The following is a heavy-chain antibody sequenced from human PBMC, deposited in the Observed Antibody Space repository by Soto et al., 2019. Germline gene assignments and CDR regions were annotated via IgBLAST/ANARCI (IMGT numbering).Heavy chain of an antibody. CDR2: IWNSGSNK. CDR3: ARDRIYSSSWYDY. D-gene: IGHD6-13*01. V-gene: IGHV3-30*02. J-gene: IGHJ4*02. CDR1: GFDFSMSG. Sequence: PGGSLRLSCAASGFDFSMSGMHWVRQAPGKGLEWVALIWNSGSNKYYADSVKGRFTISRDNSKNTLYLQMNSLRAEDTAVYYCARDRIYSSSWYDYWGQGTLVTVSS.